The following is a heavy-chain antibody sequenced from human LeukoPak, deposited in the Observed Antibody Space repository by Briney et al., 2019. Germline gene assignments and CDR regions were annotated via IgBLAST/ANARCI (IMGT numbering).Heavy chain of an antibody. CDR2: IFYSESA. CDR3: ARRGGSPLGAFDI. Sequence: SETLSLTCTVSGASITSYYWSWIRQPPGKGLECIGYIFYSESANYNPSLKSRVTISVDTSKNQFSLKLTSVTAADTAVYYCARRGGSPLGAFDIWGQGTMVTVSS. V-gene: IGHV4-59*01. D-gene: IGHD1-26*01. J-gene: IGHJ3*02. CDR1: GASITSYY.